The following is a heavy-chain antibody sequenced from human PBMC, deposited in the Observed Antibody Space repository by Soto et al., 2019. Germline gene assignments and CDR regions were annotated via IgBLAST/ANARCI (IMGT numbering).Heavy chain of an antibody. J-gene: IGHJ4*02. D-gene: IGHD3-10*01. CDR3: ARGRYYYGSGSYGYFDY. V-gene: IGHV4-34*01. Sequence: SETLSLTCAVYGGSFSGYYWSWIRQPPGKGLEWIGEINHSGSTNYNPSLKSRVTISVDTSKNQFSLKLSSVTAADTAVYYCARGRYYYGSGSYGYFDYWGQGTLVTVSS. CDR2: INHSGST. CDR1: GGSFSGYY.